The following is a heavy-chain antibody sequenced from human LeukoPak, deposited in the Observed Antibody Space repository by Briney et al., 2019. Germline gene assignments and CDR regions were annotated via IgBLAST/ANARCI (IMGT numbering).Heavy chain of an antibody. V-gene: IGHV3-48*03. CDR3: ARDATTEPGTVYMDV. CDR1: GFTFSDYE. Sequence: GGSLRLSCAASGFTFSDYEMNWVRQAPGKGLEWILHISTSGSIIHYADSVKGRFTISRDNAKNSLYLQMNSLRAEDTALYLCARDATTEPGTVYMDVWGKGTTVTISS. CDR2: ISTSGSII. J-gene: IGHJ6*03. D-gene: IGHD6-13*01.